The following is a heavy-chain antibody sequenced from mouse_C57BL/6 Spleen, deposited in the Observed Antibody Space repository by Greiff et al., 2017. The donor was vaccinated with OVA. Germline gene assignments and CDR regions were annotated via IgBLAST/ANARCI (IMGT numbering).Heavy chain of an antibody. Sequence: VQLQQSGAELMKPGASVKLSCTATGYTFTGYWIEWVKQRPGHGLEWIGEILPGSGSTNYNEKFKGKATFTADTTSNTAYMQLSSLTTEDSAIYYCASKGELYDYDYAMDYWGQGTSVTVSS. J-gene: IGHJ4*01. D-gene: IGHD2-4*01. CDR2: ILPGSGST. V-gene: IGHV1-9*01. CDR1: GYTFTGYW. CDR3: ASKGELYDYDYAMDY.